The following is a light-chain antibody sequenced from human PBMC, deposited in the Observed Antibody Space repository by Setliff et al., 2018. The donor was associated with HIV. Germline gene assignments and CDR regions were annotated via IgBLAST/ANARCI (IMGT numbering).Light chain of an antibody. CDR2: EVS. J-gene: IGLJ2*01. Sequence: QSVLAQPASVSGSPGQSITISCTGTSSDVGGYNYVSWYQHHPAKAPKLMVYEVSNRPSGVSNRFSGSKSGNTASLTISGLQAEDEADYYCSSYTSSSIVVFGGGTKVTV. CDR1: SSDVGGYNY. V-gene: IGLV2-14*01. CDR3: SSYTSSSIVV.